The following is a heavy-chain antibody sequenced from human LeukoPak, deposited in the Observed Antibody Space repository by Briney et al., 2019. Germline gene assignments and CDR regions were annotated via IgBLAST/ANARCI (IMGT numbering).Heavy chain of an antibody. V-gene: IGHV3-33*01. CDR3: ARPLSYGSLDF. Sequence: GGSLRLSCAVSGFSLSTNGMHWVRQAPAKGLEWVAGMWYDGSREDYADSVKGRFTISRDLAKNTLNRQMKSLRVEDTAMFYCARPLSYGSLDFRGQGTLVTVSS. D-gene: IGHD1-26*01. CDR1: GFSLSTNG. CDR2: MWYDGSRE. J-gene: IGHJ4*02.